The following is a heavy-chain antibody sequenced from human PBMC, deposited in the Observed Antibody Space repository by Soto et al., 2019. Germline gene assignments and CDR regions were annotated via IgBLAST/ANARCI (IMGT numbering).Heavy chain of an antibody. D-gene: IGHD2-8*02. J-gene: IGHJ3*02. CDR3: AGELEGGVFDI. CDR1: GGPVRDAYSY. CDR2: LSYTGST. V-gene: IGHV4-30-4*01. Sequence: SETLSLTCTVSGGPVRDAYSYWTWIRQPPGKGLEWMGYLSYTGSTYYNPSLRNRATISVDESSNHLSLRLSSVTAADTAVYYCAGELEGGVFDIWGRGTLVTVSS.